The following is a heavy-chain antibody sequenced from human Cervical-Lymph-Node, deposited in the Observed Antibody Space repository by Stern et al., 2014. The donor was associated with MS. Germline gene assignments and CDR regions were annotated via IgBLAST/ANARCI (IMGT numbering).Heavy chain of an antibody. Sequence: EVQLVESGAEVKKPGESLKISCKGSGYSFDNRWIGWVRQMPGKGLEWMGIIYPGDSESRYSPAFEGQVTFSVDKSISTAYLQWRSLTASDTGIYYCATTFFDIVTGYPDYWGQGTLVTVSS. J-gene: IGHJ4*02. CDR2: IYPGDSES. V-gene: IGHV5-51*03. CDR1: GYSFDNRW. CDR3: ATTFFDIVTGYPDY. D-gene: IGHD3-9*01.